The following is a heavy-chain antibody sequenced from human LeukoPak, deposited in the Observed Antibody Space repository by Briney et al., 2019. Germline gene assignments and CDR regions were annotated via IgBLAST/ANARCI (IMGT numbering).Heavy chain of an antibody. CDR2: IYYSGST. J-gene: IGHJ4*02. Sequence: SETLSLTCTVSGGSISSHYWSWIPQPPGKGLEWIENIYYSGSTNYNPSLNSRVTISVDTTKNQFSLKLSSVTAADTAVYYCARVGGREDYFDYWGQGTLVTVSS. V-gene: IGHV4-59*11. D-gene: IGHD2-15*01. CDR3: ARVGGREDYFDY. CDR1: GGSISSHY.